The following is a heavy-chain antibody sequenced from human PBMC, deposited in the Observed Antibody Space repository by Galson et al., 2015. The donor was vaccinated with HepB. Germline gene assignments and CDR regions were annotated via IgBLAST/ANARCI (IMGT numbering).Heavy chain of an antibody. CDR3: ARGASTKWWLDH. Sequence: SLRLSCAVSGFTFRDNAMHWVRQAPGKGLEWVSSISASSSYIYYLDSVEGRFTISRDNAKNSVYLQMNSLRAEDTAFYYCARGASTKWWLDHWGQGTLVTVSS. CDR2: ISASSSYI. J-gene: IGHJ5*02. D-gene: IGHD1-26*01. CDR1: GFTFRDNA. V-gene: IGHV3-21*01.